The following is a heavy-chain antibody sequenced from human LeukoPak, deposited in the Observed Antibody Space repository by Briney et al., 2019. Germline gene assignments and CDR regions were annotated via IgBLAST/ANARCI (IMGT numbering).Heavy chain of an antibody. CDR3: AKDMGAYGAYSNFDY. CDR2: ISVTGGAT. V-gene: IGHV3-23*01. D-gene: IGHD4-17*01. J-gene: IGHJ4*02. Sequence: GGSLRLSCAASGFSFNKYAMSWVRQAPGKGLEWVSGISVTGGATYYADSVKGQFTISRDNSKNTLYLQMNSLRAEDTASYFCAKDMGAYGAYSNFDYWGQGILVIVSS. CDR1: GFSFNKYA.